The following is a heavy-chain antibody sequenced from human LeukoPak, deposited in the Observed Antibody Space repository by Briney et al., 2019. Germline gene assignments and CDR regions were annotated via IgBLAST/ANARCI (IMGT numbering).Heavy chain of an antibody. CDR1: GFTFSNSG. D-gene: IGHD2-21*01. CDR3: AKDVRYYSS. J-gene: IGHJ4*02. Sequence: GSLRLSCVASGFTFSNSGMSWVRQAPGKGLEWVSGISVSGGRTYYADSVKGRFIISRDNSKNTLHLQMNSLRAEDTALYYCAKDVRYYSSWGQGTLVTVSS. V-gene: IGHV3-23*01. CDR2: ISVSGGRT.